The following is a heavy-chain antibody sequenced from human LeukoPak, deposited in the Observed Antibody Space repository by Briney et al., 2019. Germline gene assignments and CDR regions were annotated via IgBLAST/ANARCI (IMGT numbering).Heavy chain of an antibody. V-gene: IGHV3-13*01. J-gene: IGHJ6*02. CDR1: GFTFSSYD. Sequence: GGSPRLSCAASGFTFSSYDMHWVRQATGKGLEWVSAIGTAGDTYYPGSVKGRFTISRENAKNSLYLQMNSLRAEDTAVYYCARVWVGATPADYYYYGMDVWGQGTTVTVSS. CDR2: IGTAGDT. D-gene: IGHD1-26*01. CDR3: ARVWVGATPADYYYYGMDV.